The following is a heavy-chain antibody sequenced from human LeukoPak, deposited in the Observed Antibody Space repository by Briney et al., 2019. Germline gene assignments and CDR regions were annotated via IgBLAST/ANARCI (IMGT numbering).Heavy chain of an antibody. V-gene: IGHV4-4*07. CDR2: IYTSGST. Sequence: SETLSLTCTVSGGSISSYYWSWIRQPAWKGLEWIGRIYTSGSTNYNPSLKSRVTMSVDTSKNQFSLKLSSVTAADTAVYYCARDNYGDYYQSYYYYMDVWGKGTTVTVSS. J-gene: IGHJ6*03. CDR3: ARDNYGDYYQSYYYYMDV. D-gene: IGHD4-17*01. CDR1: GGSISSYY.